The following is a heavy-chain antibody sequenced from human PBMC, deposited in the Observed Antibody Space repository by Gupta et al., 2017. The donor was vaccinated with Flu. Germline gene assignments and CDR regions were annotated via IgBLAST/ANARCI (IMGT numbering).Heavy chain of an antibody. CDR2: IDHRGRT. D-gene: IGHD4-17*01. V-gene: IGHV4-34*02. Sequence: QVQVQQRGAGLLKPSETLSLTCVVSGGSFSSYSCCWIRESPGKGLEWIAEIDHRGRTKYNPSLRSRLSVSVDTSADHFSLRLTSLTVADTAVYYCARDDYGDFAVFDFWGQGTLVAVSS. J-gene: IGHJ4*02. CDR1: GGSFSSYS. CDR3: ARDDYGDFAVFDF.